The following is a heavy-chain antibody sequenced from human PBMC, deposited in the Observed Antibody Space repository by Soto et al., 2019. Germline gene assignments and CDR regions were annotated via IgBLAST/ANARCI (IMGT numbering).Heavy chain of an antibody. D-gene: IGHD1-26*01. CDR1: GFSLSTSGVG. CDR2: IYWDDDK. V-gene: IGHV2-5*02. Sequence: QITLKESGPTLVKPTQTLTLTCTFSGFSLSTSGVGVGWIRQPPGKALEWLALIYWDDDKRYSPSLKSRLTINKDTSKNKVVLTMTNMDPVDTATYYCAHRNWELLRSWAFDIWGQGTMVTVSS. CDR3: AHRNWELLRSWAFDI. J-gene: IGHJ3*02.